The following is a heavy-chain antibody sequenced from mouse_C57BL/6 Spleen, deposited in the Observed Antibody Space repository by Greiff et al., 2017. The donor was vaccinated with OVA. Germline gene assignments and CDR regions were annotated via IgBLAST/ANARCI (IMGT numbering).Heavy chain of an antibody. CDR1: GYTFTSYD. CDR3: ARRDGSRPWYFDV. V-gene: IGHV1-85*01. Sequence: LVESGPELVKPGASVKLSCKASGYTFTSYDINWVKQRPGQGLEWIGWIYPRDGSTKYNEKFKGKATLTVDTSSSTAYMELHSLTSEDSAVYFCARRDGSRPWYFDVWGTGTTVTVSS. D-gene: IGHD1-1*01. J-gene: IGHJ1*03. CDR2: IYPRDGST.